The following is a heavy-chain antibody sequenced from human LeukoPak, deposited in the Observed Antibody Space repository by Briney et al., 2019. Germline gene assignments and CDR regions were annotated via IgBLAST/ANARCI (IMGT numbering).Heavy chain of an antibody. Sequence: GGSFRPSCGPPGFPFDDYWMGWVRQAPGRGLGWVPNIDQDGSENYYLDSAKGRSTISRDNARNSLYLQVNSLRAEDTAVYYCARGGTSGYSSTRHFWGGNYYFDYWGQGSLVTVSS. V-gene: IGHV3-7*01. CDR3: ARGGTSGYSSTRHFWGGNYYFDY. CDR2: IDQDGSEN. CDR1: GFPFDDYW. D-gene: IGHD2-2*01. J-gene: IGHJ4*02.